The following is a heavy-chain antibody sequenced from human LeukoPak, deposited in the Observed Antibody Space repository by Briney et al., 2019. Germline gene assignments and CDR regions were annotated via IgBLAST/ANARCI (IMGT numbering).Heavy chain of an antibody. Sequence: GESLKISCKGSGYSFTSYWIGWVRQMPGKGQEGMGIIYPGDSTTRYRPSFQGQVTISDDKSISTAYLQWSSLKASDTAMYYCARQKEYSSSSEVWGQGTLVTVSS. J-gene: IGHJ4*02. CDR3: ARQKEYSSSSEV. CDR1: GYSFTSYW. D-gene: IGHD6-6*01. CDR2: IYPGDSTT. V-gene: IGHV5-51*01.